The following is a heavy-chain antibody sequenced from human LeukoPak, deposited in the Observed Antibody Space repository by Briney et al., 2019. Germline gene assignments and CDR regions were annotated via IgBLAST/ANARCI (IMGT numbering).Heavy chain of an antibody. D-gene: IGHD6-6*01. CDR2: IKQDGSQQ. CDR3: SNGIYSSSY. V-gene: IGHV3-7*01. Sequence: GGSLRLSCATSGFTFTRYWMSWIRQAPGKGLEWVANIKQDGSQQYYLDSVEGRFAISRDNAKNSLYLQMNNLRAEDTAVYYCSNGIYSSSYWGQGTLVTVSS. CDR1: GFTFTRYW. J-gene: IGHJ4*02.